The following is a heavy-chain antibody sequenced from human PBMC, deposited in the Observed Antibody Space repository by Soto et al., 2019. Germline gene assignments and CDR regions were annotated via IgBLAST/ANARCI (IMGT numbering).Heavy chain of an antibody. CDR2: ISAYTGNT. J-gene: IGHJ6*04. CDR3: ARDNLITMIVVVISNYGMDV. D-gene: IGHD3-22*01. V-gene: IGHV1-18*01. Sequence: QVQLVQSGAEVKKPGASVKVSCKASGYTFTSYGISWVRQAPGQGLEWMGWISAYTGNTNYAQKLQGRVTMTTDTSTSTAYMELRSLRSDDTAVYYCARDNLITMIVVVISNYGMDVGGNVTTVTVAA. CDR1: GYTFTSYG.